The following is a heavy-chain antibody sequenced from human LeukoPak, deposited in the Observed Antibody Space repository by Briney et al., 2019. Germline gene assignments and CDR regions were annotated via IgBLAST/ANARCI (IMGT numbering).Heavy chain of an antibody. CDR2: IYHSGST. Sequence: SETLSLTCAVSGGSISSSNWWSWVRQPPGKGLEWIGEIYHSGSTNYNPSLKSRVTISVDTSKNQFSLKLSSVTAADTAVYYCAREGISGTTVYDYWGQGTLVTVSS. J-gene: IGHJ4*02. V-gene: IGHV4-4*02. D-gene: IGHD4-11*01. CDR1: GGSISSSNW. CDR3: AREGISGTTVYDY.